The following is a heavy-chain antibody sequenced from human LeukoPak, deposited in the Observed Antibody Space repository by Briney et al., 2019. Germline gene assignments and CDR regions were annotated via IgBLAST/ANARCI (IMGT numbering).Heavy chain of an antibody. CDR1: GYTFTSYD. J-gene: IGHJ3*02. CDR2: MNPNSGNT. D-gene: IGHD4-23*01. Sequence: ASVKVSCKASGYTFTSYDINWVRQATGQGLEWMGWMNPNSGNTGYAQKFQGRVTMTRNTSISTAYMELSSLRSEDTAVYYCVRPSSYGDNAFDIWGQGTMVTVSS. CDR3: VRPSSYGDNAFDI. V-gene: IGHV1-8*01.